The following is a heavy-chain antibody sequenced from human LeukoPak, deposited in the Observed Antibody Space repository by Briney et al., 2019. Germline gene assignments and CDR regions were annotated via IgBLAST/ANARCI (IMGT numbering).Heavy chain of an antibody. Sequence: ASVKVSCKASGYTFTGYYIHWVRQAPGQGLEWMGWISAYNDNRNYARKLQGRVTMTTDTSTNTAYMELRSLRSDDTAVYYCARLGFRYSSRYFDSWGQGTLVTVSS. J-gene: IGHJ4*02. CDR1: GYTFTGYY. CDR3: ARLGFRYSSRYFDS. CDR2: ISAYNDNR. V-gene: IGHV1-18*04. D-gene: IGHD6-13*01.